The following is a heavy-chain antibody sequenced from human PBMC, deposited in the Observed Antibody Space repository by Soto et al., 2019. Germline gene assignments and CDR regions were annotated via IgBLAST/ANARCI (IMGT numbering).Heavy chain of an antibody. J-gene: IGHJ6*02. D-gene: IGHD6-19*01. CDR2: ISAYNGNT. CDR1: GYTFTSYG. CDR3: ARDYVTGQWLHYYYGMDV. V-gene: IGHV1-18*01. Sequence: ASVKVSCKASGYTFTSYGISWVRQAPGQGLEWMGWISAYNGNTNYAQKLKGRVTMTTDTSTSTAYMELRSLRSDDTAVYYCARDYVTGQWLHYYYGMDVWGQGTTVTVSS.